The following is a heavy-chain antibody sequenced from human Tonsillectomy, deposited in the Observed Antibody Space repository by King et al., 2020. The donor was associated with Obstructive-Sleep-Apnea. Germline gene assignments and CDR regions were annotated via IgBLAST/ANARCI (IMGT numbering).Heavy chain of an antibody. CDR2: TYYRSKWKN. Sequence: VQLQQSGPGLVKPSQTLSLTCAISGDSVSSNSATWNWIRQSPSRGLEWLGRTYYRSKWKNDSALSVKSRITINPDTSKNRFSLQLNSVTPEDTAVYYCARGLNSSYGYWGQGTLVTVSS. CDR3: ARGLNSSYGY. D-gene: IGHD5-18*01. V-gene: IGHV6-1*01. CDR1: GDSVSSNSAT. J-gene: IGHJ4*02.